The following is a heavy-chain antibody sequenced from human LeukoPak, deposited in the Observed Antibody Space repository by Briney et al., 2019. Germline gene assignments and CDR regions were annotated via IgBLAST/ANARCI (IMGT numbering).Heavy chain of an antibody. V-gene: IGHV1-2*06. CDR3: ARARGYYDSSGYN. CDR1: GYTFTGYY. CDR2: INPNSGGT. J-gene: IGHJ4*02. Sequence: VASVKVSCKASGYTFTGYYMHWVRQAPGQGLEWMGRINPNSGGTNYAQKFQGRVTMTRDTSISTAYMELSSLRSEDTAVYYRARARGYYDSSGYNWGQGTLVTVSS. D-gene: IGHD3-22*01.